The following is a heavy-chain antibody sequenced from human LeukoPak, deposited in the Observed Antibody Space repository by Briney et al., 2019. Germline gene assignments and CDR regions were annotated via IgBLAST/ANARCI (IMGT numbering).Heavy chain of an antibody. CDR2: ISYDGSNK. V-gene: IGHV3-30*18. Sequence: PGGSLRLSCAASGFTFSSYGMHWVRQAPGKGLGWVAVISYDGSNKYYADSVKGRFTISRDNSKNTLYLQMNSLRAEDTAVYYCAKSSGVAAAGYGMDVWGQGATVTVSS. J-gene: IGHJ6*02. D-gene: IGHD6-13*01. CDR1: GFTFSSYG. CDR3: AKSSGVAAAGYGMDV.